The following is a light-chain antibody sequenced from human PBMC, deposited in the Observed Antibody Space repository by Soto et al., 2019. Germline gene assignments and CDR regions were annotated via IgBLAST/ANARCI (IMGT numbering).Light chain of an antibody. V-gene: IGKV1-27*01. CDR2: AAS. CDR1: QGISNF. J-gene: IGKJ5*01. CDR3: QKYSSVIT. Sequence: DIQMTQSPSSLSASVGDRVNITCRASQGISNFLAWYQQKAGKVPKLLISAASTLQSGVPSRFSGSGSGTDFTLTITSLQPEDVATYYCQKYSSVITFGQGTRLEIK.